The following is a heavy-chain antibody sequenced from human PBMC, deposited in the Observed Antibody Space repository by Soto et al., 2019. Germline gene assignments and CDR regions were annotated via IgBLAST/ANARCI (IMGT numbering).Heavy chain of an antibody. D-gene: IGHD1-26*01. V-gene: IGHV3-21*01. J-gene: IGHJ3*02. CDR1: GFTFKTFS. Sequence: QLVESGGGLVKPGGSLRLSCAASGFTFKTFSMHWVRQAPGKGLEGVSFVNSISTYIGYAGSVRGRFTVSRDDAKNSVYLQMESLGVEDTAVYYCARGPGAQDALQGGAINMWCQGTVVTVSS. CDR3: ARGPGAQDALQGGAINM. CDR2: VNSISTYI.